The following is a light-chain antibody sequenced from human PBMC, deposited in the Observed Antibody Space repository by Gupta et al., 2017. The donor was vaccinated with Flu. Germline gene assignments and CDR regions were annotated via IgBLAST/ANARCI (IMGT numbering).Light chain of an antibody. CDR3: CSYAGGNNWV. Sequence: QSALTQPRSVSGSPGQSVTISCSGSLANVGNFDYVSWYQQHPGVAPKLIIHDVNQRPSGVPDRFSGSKSGNTASLTISGLQVEDEADYWCCSYAGGNNWVFGGGIKLTVL. CDR1: LANVGNFDY. V-gene: IGLV2-11*01. J-gene: IGLJ3*02. CDR2: DVN.